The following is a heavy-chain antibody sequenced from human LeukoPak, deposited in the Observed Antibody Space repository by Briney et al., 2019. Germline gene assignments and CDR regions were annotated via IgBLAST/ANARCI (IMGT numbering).Heavy chain of an antibody. D-gene: IGHD5/OR15-5a*01. CDR2: IYYSGST. CDR1: GGSISSHY. V-gene: IGHV4-59*11. CDR3: ARGSTSWAFDY. Sequence: SETLSLTCTVSGGSISSHYWSWIRQPPGKGLEWIGYIYYSGSTNYNPSLKSRVTISVDTSKNQFSLKLSSVTAADTAVYYCARGSTSWAFDYWGQGTLVTVSS. J-gene: IGHJ4*02.